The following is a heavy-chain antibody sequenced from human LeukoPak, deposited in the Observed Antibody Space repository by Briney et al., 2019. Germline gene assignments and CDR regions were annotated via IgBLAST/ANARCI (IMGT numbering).Heavy chain of an antibody. V-gene: IGHV3-21*01. D-gene: IGHD3-10*01. CDR2: ISSGSTYI. CDR1: GFTFSSYS. J-gene: IGHJ6*03. Sequence: GGSLRLSCAASGFTFSSYSMNWVRQAPGKGLEWVSSISSGSTYIYYADSMKGRFTISRDNAKNSLYLQMNSLRAEDTAVYYCAREGSGTYYDYYYYYMDVWGKGTMVTISS. CDR3: AREGSGTYYDYYYYYMDV.